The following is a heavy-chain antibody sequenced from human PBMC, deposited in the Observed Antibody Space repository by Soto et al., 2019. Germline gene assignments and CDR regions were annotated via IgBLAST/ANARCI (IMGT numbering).Heavy chain of an antibody. V-gene: IGHV3-23*01. J-gene: IGHJ6*03. Sequence: QPGGSLRLSCAASGFTFSSYAMSWVRQAPGKGLEWVSAISGSGGSTYYADSVKGRFTISRDNSKNTLYLQMNSLRAEDTAVYYYAKLLTIFGVGTRPRYMDVWGKGTTVTVSS. CDR2: ISGSGGST. CDR3: AKLLTIFGVGTRPRYMDV. D-gene: IGHD3-3*01. CDR1: GFTFSSYA.